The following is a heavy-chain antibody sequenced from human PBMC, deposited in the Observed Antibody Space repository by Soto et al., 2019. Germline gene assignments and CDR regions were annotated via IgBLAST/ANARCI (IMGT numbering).Heavy chain of an antibody. V-gene: IGHV4-39*01. CDR2: VFYTGST. Sequence: QLQVQESGPGLVRPSETLSLTCTVSGGSISSSNYFWGWIRQPPENGLEWIGSVFYTGSTYYKSSLKSRATISVDTSKNPVSLKLSSVTAADTAVYYCASQKGYCSGGNCYLYFDFWGQGTLVTVSS. CDR1: GGSISSSNYF. D-gene: IGHD2-15*01. CDR3: ASQKGYCSGGNCYLYFDF. J-gene: IGHJ4*02.